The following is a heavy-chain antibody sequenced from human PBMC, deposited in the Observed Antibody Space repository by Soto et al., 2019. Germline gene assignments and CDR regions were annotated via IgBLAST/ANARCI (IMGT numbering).Heavy chain of an antibody. CDR3: ARIASSGRGWDV. CDR1: GFTFSSYW. CDR2: IKQDGSEE. D-gene: IGHD3-10*01. V-gene: IGHV3-7*01. Sequence: EVQLVESGGGLVQPGGSLRLSCVDSGFTFSSYWMSWVRQAPVKGLEWVGNIKQDGSEENYVDSVKGRFTISRDNAKNSMYLQMNSLRAEDTAVYYCARIASSGRGWDVWGRGTTVVVSS. J-gene: IGHJ6*02.